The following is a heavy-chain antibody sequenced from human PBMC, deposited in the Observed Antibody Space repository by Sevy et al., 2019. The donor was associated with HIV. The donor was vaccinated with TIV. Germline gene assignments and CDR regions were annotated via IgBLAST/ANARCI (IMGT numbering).Heavy chain of an antibody. CDR2: INPSSGGT. CDR3: ARGSEGVGWMIDY. V-gene: IGHV1-46*01. D-gene: IGHD6-19*01. J-gene: IGHJ4*02. Sequence: ASVKVSCKASGYTFTSYYIYWVRQAPGQGLEWMGLINPSSGGTIYAQRFQDRVTRTRDMSTSTVSMEVTSLRSEDTAVFYCARGSEGVGWMIDYWGQGTLVTVSS. CDR1: GYTFTSYY.